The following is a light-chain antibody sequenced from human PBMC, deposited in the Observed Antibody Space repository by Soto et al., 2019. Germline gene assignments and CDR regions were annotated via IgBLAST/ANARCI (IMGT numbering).Light chain of an antibody. V-gene: IGKV3-15*01. CDR3: QQYAYSPRT. CDR2: GAS. J-gene: IGKJ1*01. CDR1: QSVSSN. Sequence: LSCRASQSVSSNLAWYQQKPGQAPRLLIYGASTRATGIPARFSGGGSGTDFTLTISSLEPEDFAVYYCQQYAYSPRTFGRGTKVDIK.